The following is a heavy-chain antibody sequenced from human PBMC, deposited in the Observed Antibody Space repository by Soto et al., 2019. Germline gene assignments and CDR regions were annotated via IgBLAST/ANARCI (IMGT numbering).Heavy chain of an antibody. Sequence: QVQLVESGGGVIQPGTSLSLSCGSSGFTFRSFGMYWVRQAPGKGLEWVAVVSYDGNHKYYADSVKGRFTVSRDNAKNMRHLQMNSLRGEDTAVYYCAKDVGQQLVLNYGMDVWGQGTTVTVSS. D-gene: IGHD6-13*01. CDR1: GFTFRSFG. CDR2: VSYDGNHK. J-gene: IGHJ6*02. V-gene: IGHV3-30*18. CDR3: AKDVGQQLVLNYGMDV.